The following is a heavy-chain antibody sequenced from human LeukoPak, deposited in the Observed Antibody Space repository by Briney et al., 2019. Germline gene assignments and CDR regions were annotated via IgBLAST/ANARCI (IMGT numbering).Heavy chain of an antibody. D-gene: IGHD6-6*01. CDR3: ARGPNSNWSGLDF. V-gene: IGHV3-74*01. Sequence: GGSLRLSCTASGFSFSGHWMHWARQLPGKGLVWVSRINPTGSTTSYADSVKGRFTVSRDNAKNTLYLQVNNLRSEDTAVYYCARGPNSNWSGLDFWGQGTLLTVSS. CDR2: INPTGSTT. J-gene: IGHJ4*02. CDR1: GFSFSGHW.